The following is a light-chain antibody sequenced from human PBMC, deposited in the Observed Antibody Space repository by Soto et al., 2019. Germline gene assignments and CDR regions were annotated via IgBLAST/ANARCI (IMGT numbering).Light chain of an antibody. CDR2: GAS. Sequence: EIVLTQSPGTLSLSPGERDTLSCRASQSVSSSYLAWYQQKPGQAPRLLIYGASSRATGIPDRFSGSGSGTDFTLTISRVEPEDFALYYCQQYNDWPLTFGQGTKVDIK. CDR1: QSVSSSY. V-gene: IGKV3-20*01. CDR3: QQYNDWPLT. J-gene: IGKJ1*01.